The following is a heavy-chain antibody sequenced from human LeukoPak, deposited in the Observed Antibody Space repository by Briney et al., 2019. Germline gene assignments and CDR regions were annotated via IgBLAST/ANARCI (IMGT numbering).Heavy chain of an antibody. CDR3: ARRGYKYWYFDL. CDR2: IYYSGST. J-gene: IGHJ2*01. D-gene: IGHD5-24*01. Sequence: PSETLSLTCTVSGGSISSYYWSWIRQPPGKGLEWIGYIYYSGSTNYNPSLKSRVTISVDTSKNQFSLKLSSVTAADTAVYYCARRGYKYWYFDLWGRGTLVTVSS. CDR1: GGSISSYY. V-gene: IGHV4-59*08.